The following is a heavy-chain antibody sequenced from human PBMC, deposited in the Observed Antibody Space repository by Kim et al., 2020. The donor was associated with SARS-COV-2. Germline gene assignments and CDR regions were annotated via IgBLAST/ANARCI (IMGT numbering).Heavy chain of an antibody. Sequence: ASVKVSCKASGYTFTSYFIHWVRQAPGQGFEWMGMINAGAGGKTYAQKFQGRVTMTRDISTSTVYMELSSLRSEDTALYFCARSLWYGEFFPLDYWGQGSLVTVSS. CDR3: ARSLWYGEFFPLDY. J-gene: IGHJ4*02. CDR1: GYTFTSYF. D-gene: IGHD2-15*01. CDR2: INAGAGGK. V-gene: IGHV1-46*01.